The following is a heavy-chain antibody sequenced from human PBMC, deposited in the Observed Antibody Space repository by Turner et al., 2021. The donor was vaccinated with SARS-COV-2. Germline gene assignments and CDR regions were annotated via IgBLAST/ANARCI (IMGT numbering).Heavy chain of an antibody. CDR3: ARLGRAAYYYDSSGYPD. CDR2: IIPMFGTA. J-gene: IGHJ4*02. D-gene: IGHD3-22*01. CDR1: GGTFSSYA. V-gene: IGHV1-69*01. Sequence: QVQLVQSGAEVKKPGSSVKVSCMASGGTFSSYAISWVRQAPGQGLEWMGVIIPMFGTANYAQKFQGRVTITADESTSTAYMELSSLRSEDTAVYYCARLGRAAYYYDSSGYPDWGQGTLVTVSS.